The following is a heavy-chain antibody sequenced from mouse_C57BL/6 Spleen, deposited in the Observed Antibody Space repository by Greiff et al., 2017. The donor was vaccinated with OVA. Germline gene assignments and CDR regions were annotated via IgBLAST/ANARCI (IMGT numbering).Heavy chain of an antibody. CDR2: IYPGSGST. Sequence: QVQLQQSGAELVKPGASVKMSCKASGYTFTSYWITWVKQRPGQGLEWIGDIYPGSGSTNYNEKFKSKATLTVDTSSSTAYMQLSSLTSEDSAVYCGAYYGSSAPLAFDVWGKGTTVTVSS. V-gene: IGHV1-55*01. CDR3: AYYGSSAPLAFDV. CDR1: GYTFTSYW. J-gene: IGHJ1*03. D-gene: IGHD1-1*01.